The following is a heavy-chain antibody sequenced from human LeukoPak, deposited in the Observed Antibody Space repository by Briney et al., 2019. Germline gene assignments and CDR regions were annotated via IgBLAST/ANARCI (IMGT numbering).Heavy chain of an antibody. V-gene: IGHV3-48*03. CDR3: VRTEGGVRGLSPDY. CDR1: GFTFSSFE. Sequence: GGSLRLSCAASGFTFSSFEMNWVRQAPGKGLEWVSYISSSGLTTYYADSVKGRFTISRDNAKNSLFLQMNSLRAEDTAVYYCVRTEGGVRGLSPDYWGQGTLVTVSS. CDR2: ISSSGLTT. J-gene: IGHJ4*02. D-gene: IGHD3-10*01.